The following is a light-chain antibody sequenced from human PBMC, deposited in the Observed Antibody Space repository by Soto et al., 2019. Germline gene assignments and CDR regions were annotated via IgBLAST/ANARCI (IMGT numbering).Light chain of an antibody. J-gene: IGLJ2*01. V-gene: IGLV1-51*01. CDR3: GTWDVSGGL. Sequence: QSVLTQPPSVSAAPGQKVTISCSGSSSNIGNNYVAWYQQLPGTAPKLLIYDNNKRPSGILERFSGSKSGTSATLDITGLQTGDEADYYCGTWDVSGGLFGGGTKVTVL. CDR2: DNN. CDR1: SSNIGNNY.